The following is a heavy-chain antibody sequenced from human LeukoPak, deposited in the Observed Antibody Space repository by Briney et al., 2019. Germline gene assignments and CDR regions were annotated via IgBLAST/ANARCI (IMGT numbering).Heavy chain of an antibody. CDR3: ARVSSSSRPNFDY. V-gene: IGHV4-39*01. CDR1: GASISSSGYY. J-gene: IGHJ4*02. Sequence: SETLSLTCTVSGASISSSGYYWGWIRQPPGKGLEWIGSIFYSGSTYYNPSLKSPVSISVDTSKNQFSLKLSSVTAADTAVYYCARVSSSSRPNFDYWGQGTLVTVSS. CDR2: IFYSGST. D-gene: IGHD6-6*01.